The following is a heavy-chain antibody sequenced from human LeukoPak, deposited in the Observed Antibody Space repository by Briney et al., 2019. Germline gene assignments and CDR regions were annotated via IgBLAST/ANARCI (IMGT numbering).Heavy chain of an antibody. V-gene: IGHV4-38-2*02. CDR2: IYYTGGT. D-gene: IGHD5-18*01. J-gene: IGHJ4*02. CDR3: ARDRTGRNTAXXDY. CDR1: GYSISSGYY. Sequence: SETLSLTRSVSGYSISSGYYWGWIRQPPGRGLEWIGSIYYTGGTLYNPSLKSRVSMSVDTSTNQFALKLTSVTAADTAVYYCARDRTGRNTAXXDYXXXGAXVTVS.